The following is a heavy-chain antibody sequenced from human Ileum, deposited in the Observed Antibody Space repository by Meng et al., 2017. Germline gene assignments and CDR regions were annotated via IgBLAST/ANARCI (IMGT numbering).Heavy chain of an antibody. CDR2: MWGDGRNQ. CDR1: GFTFTSNT. Sequence: GGSLRLSCATSGFTFTSNTLHWVRQAPGKGLEWVALMWGDGRNQNYADSVRGRFTISRDNSKNTVYLQMNSLRVEDTAVYYCARRGGYSYGYDLSKGYYGMDVWGQGTTVTVSS. D-gene: IGHD5-18*01. V-gene: IGHV3-33*08. J-gene: IGHJ6*02. CDR3: ARRGGYSYGYDLSKGYYGMDV.